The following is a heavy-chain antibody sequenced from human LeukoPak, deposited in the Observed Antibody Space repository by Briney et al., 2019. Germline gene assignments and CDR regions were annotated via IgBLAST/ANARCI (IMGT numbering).Heavy chain of an antibody. Sequence: SETLSLTCTVSGGSISSSSYYWTWIRQSPGKGLEWIGSWYNNGTSYYNPSLQSRVTISLDTSKNQFSPKVTSVTAADTAVYYCARDTTGGPYYMDVWGKGTTVTISS. CDR2: WYNNGTS. CDR1: GGSISSSSYY. D-gene: IGHD4-17*01. CDR3: ARDTTGGPYYMDV. V-gene: IGHV4-39*07. J-gene: IGHJ6*03.